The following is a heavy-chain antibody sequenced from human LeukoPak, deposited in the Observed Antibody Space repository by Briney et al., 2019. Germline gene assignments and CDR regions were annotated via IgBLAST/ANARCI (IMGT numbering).Heavy chain of an antibody. Sequence: GGSLRLSCAASGFTFTTYALSWVRQAPGKGLEGGSAISGSGGNTYYTDPVKGRFATSRDNSKNTLYLQMNSLRAEDTAIYYCARRAYDSSDFHLWGRGTPVTVSS. D-gene: IGHD3-22*01. J-gene: IGHJ2*01. CDR1: GFTFTTYA. CDR2: ISGSGGNT. CDR3: ARRAYDSSDFHL. V-gene: IGHV3-23*01.